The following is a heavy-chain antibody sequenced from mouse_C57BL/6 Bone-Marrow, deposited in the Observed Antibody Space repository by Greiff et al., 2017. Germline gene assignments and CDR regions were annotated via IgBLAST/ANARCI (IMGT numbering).Heavy chain of an antibody. CDR2: ISGGGGNT. Sequence: EVKLVESGGGLVKPGGSLKLSCAASGFTFSSYTMSWVRQTPEQRLEWVATISGGGGNTYYPDSVKGRVTISRDNAKNTLYLQMSSLRSEDTALYYCARRRSTGGYAMDYWGQGTSVTVSS. CDR3: ARRRSTGGYAMDY. CDR1: GFTFSSYT. V-gene: IGHV5-9*01. D-gene: IGHD1-1*01. J-gene: IGHJ4*01.